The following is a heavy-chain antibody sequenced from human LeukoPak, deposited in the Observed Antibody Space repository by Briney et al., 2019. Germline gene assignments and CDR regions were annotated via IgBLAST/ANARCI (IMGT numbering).Heavy chain of an antibody. D-gene: IGHD3-10*01. Sequence: NSSETLSLTCSVTSGSISNSNYYWGWIRQPPGKGLEWIGSILYSGSSDYNPSLKSRVTISVDTSKNQFSLTLNSVTAADTAVYYCARDGYCYGSGTYYYYYMDVWGKGTTVTISS. CDR3: ARDGYCYGSGTYYYYYMDV. CDR1: SGSISNSNYY. V-gene: IGHV4-39*02. J-gene: IGHJ6*03. CDR2: ILYSGSS.